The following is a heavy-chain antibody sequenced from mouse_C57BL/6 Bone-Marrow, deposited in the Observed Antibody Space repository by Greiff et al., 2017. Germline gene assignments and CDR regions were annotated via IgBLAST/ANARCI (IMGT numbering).Heavy chain of an antibody. J-gene: IGHJ4*01. V-gene: IGHV1-39*01. CDR2: INPNYGTT. Sequence: VQLKESGPELVKHGASVKISCKASGYSFTDYNMNWVKQSNGKSLEWIGVINPNYGTTSYNQKFKGKATLTVDQSSSTAYMQLNSLTSEDSAVYYCARGYDYDYAMDYWGQGTSVTVSS. CDR3: ARGYDYDYAMDY. D-gene: IGHD2-4*01. CDR1: GYSFTDYN.